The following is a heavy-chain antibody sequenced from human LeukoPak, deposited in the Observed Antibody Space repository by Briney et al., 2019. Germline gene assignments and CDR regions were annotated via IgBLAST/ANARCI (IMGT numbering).Heavy chain of an antibody. D-gene: IGHD6-13*01. CDR2: INPNSGGT. CDR3: ARRYSSSWYSWWFDP. J-gene: IGHJ5*02. Sequence: ASVKVSCKASGYTFTGYYMHWVRQAPGQGLEWMGWINPNSGGTNYAQKFQGRVTMTRDTSISTAYMELSRLRSDDTAVYYCARRYSSSWYSWWFDPWGQGTLVTVSS. V-gene: IGHV1-2*02. CDR1: GYTFTGYY.